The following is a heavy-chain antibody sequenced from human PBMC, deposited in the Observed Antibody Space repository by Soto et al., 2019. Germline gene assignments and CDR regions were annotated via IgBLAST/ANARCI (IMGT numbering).Heavy chain of an antibody. D-gene: IGHD3-10*02. Sequence: QVQLVQSGAEVKEPGDSVRVSCEASGYTFTAYYIHWVRQAPGQGLEWMGWINPKFGDTTDAQDLQGRVSMTRDMSISTVYMELSRLTSDDTAIYYCARNMDYYYGRGSGNGHGVGGQGTTVTVFS. CDR3: ARNMDYYYGRGSGNGHGV. V-gene: IGHV1-2*02. CDR1: GYTFTAYY. J-gene: IGHJ6*02. CDR2: INPKFGDT.